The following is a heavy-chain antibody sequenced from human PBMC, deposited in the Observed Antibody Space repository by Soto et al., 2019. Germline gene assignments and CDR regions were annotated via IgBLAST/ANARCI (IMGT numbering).Heavy chain of an antibody. D-gene: IGHD6-13*01. CDR3: AKALAEPSPYAEYFQH. V-gene: IGHV3-23*01. CDR1: GVTFCSYA. CDR2: ISGSGGST. Sequence: GGSLRLSCAASGVTFCSYAMSWVRQAPGKGLEWVSAISGSGGSTYYADSVKGRFTISRDNSKNTLYLQMNSLRAEDTAVYYCAKALAEPSPYAEYFQHWGQGTLVTVSS. J-gene: IGHJ1*01.